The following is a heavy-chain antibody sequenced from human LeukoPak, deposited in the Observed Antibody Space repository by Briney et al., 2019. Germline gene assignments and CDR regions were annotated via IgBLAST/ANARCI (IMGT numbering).Heavy chain of an antibody. CDR1: GGSFSGYY. D-gene: IGHD2-2*02. J-gene: IGHJ5*02. CDR2: INHSGST. Sequence: PSETLSLTCAVSGGSFSGYYWSWIRQPPGKGLEWIGEINHSGSTNYNPSLKSRVIISVDTSKNQFSLQLSSATAADTAVYYCARPYQPLLYGVRTGHWFDPWGQGTLVTVSS. CDR3: ARPYQPLLYGVRTGHWFDP. V-gene: IGHV4-34*01.